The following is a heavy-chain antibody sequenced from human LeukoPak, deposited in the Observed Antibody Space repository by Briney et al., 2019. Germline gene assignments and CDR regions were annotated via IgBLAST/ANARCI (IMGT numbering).Heavy chain of an antibody. D-gene: IGHD2-15*01. Sequence: SETLSLTCAVYGGSFSGYYWSWIRQPPGKGLEWIGEINHSGSTNYNPSLKSRVTISVDTSKNQFSLKLSSVTAADTAVYYCATLVVVAATSTNWFDPWGQGTLVTVSS. V-gene: IGHV4-34*01. CDR3: ATLVVVAATSTNWFDP. J-gene: IGHJ5*02. CDR2: INHSGST. CDR1: GGSFSGYY.